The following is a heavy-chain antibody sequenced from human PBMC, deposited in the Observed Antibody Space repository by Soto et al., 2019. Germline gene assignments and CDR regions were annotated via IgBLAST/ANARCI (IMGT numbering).Heavy chain of an antibody. CDR1: GGTFSSYT. Sequence: QVQLVQSGAEVKKPGSSVNVSCKASGGTFSSYTISWVRQAPGQGLEWMGRIIPILGIANYAQKFQGRVTITADKSTSTAYMELSSLRSEDTAVYYCARDLSPAAIVVVPASEPFYYMDVWGKGTTVTVSS. CDR2: IIPILGIA. CDR3: ARDLSPAAIVVVPASEPFYYMDV. D-gene: IGHD2-2*01. J-gene: IGHJ6*03. V-gene: IGHV1-69*08.